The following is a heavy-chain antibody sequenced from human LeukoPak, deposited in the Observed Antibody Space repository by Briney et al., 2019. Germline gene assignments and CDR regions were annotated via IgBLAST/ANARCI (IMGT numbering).Heavy chain of an antibody. V-gene: IGHV3-74*01. CDR2: INSDGSST. J-gene: IGHJ4*02. CDR1: EFTFSSYW. D-gene: IGHD6-19*01. Sequence: GGSLRLSCAASEFTFSSYWMLWVRHPPGKGLMWVSLINSDGSSTRYADSVKGRFTISRDNAKNTLYLQMSSLRAEDTAVYYCARAPRYSSGWYFDYWGQGTLVTVSS. CDR3: ARAPRYSSGWYFDY.